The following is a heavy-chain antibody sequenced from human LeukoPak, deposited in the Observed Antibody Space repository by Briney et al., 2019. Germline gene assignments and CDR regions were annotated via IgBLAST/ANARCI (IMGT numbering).Heavy chain of an antibody. CDR1: GGSISSYY. Sequence: PSETLSLTCTVFGGSISSYYWSWIRQPPGKGLEWIGFIYYSGSTNYNPSLKSRVTISVDTSKSQFSLKLSSVTAADTAVYYCARDYNGSGFIDYWGQGNLVTVSS. CDR3: ARDYNGSGFIDY. D-gene: IGHD3-10*01. J-gene: IGHJ4*02. V-gene: IGHV4-59*01. CDR2: IYYSGST.